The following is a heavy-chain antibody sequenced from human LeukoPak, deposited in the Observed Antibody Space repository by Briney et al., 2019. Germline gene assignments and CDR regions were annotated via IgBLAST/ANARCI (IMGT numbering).Heavy chain of an antibody. J-gene: IGHJ4*02. Sequence: SETLSLTCTVSGGSISSGDYYWSWIRQPPGKGLEWIGYIYYSGSTYYNPSLKSRVTISVDTSKNQFSLKLSSVTAADTAVYYCASLDVVVPAAIDYWGQGTLVTVSS. D-gene: IGHD2-2*01. CDR3: ASLDVVVPAAIDY. V-gene: IGHV4-30-4*01. CDR2: IYYSGST. CDR1: GGSISSGDYY.